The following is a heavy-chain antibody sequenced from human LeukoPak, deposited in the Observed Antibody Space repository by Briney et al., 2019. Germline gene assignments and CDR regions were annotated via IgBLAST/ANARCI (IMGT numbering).Heavy chain of an antibody. CDR1: GGSFSGYY. V-gene: IGHV4-34*01. Sequence: SETLSLTCAVYGGSFSGYYWSWIRQPPEKGLEWIGEINHSGSTNYNPSLKSRVTISVDTSKNQFSLKLSSVTAADTAVYYCARGRDSFSYYYYYYMDVWGKGTTVTVSS. J-gene: IGHJ6*03. CDR2: INHSGST. D-gene: IGHD5-18*01. CDR3: ARGRDSFSYYYYYYMDV.